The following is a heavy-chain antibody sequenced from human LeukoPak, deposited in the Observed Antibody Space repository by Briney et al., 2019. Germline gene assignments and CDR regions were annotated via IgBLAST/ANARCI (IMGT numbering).Heavy chain of an antibody. CDR2: INPSGGST. V-gene: IGHV1-46*01. D-gene: IGHD3-16*02. Sequence: ASVKVSCKASGYTFTSHHIHWVRQAPGQGHEWMGIINPSGGSTNYGQKFQGRVTMTRDMSTSTVYMELSSLRSDDTAVYYCARGPVWGSYRRTPNWFDPWGQGTLVTVSS. J-gene: IGHJ5*02. CDR1: GYTFTSHH. CDR3: ARGPVWGSYRRTPNWFDP.